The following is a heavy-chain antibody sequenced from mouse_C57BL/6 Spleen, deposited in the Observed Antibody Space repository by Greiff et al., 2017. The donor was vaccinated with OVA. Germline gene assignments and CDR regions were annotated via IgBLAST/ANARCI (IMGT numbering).Heavy chain of an antibody. D-gene: IGHD1-1*01. CDR1: GYTFTSYW. CDR2: IYPGSGST. J-gene: IGHJ2*01. CDR3: ARWLITTVLGY. V-gene: IGHV1-55*01. Sequence: QVQLQQPGAELVKPGASVKMSCKASGYTFTSYWITWVKQRPGQGLEWIGDIYPGSGSTNYNEKFKSKATLTVDTSSSTAYMQLSSLTSDDSAVYYCARWLITTVLGYWGPGTTLTVSS.